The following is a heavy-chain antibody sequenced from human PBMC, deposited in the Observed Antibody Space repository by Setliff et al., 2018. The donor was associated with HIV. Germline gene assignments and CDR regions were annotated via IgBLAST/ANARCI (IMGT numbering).Heavy chain of an antibody. D-gene: IGHD6-13*01. V-gene: IGHV3-30*02. CDR3: TKNLYSSRWSPLDY. CDR1: NFTFSFYG. CDR2: TPNDGSYK. J-gene: IGHJ4*02. Sequence: GGSLRLSCAASNFTFSFYGMHWVRQTPGKGLEWVAFTPNDGSYKNYADSVKGRFTISRDNSKNTLYLQMDSLRAEDTAVYYCTKNLYSSRWSPLDYWGQGTLVTVSS.